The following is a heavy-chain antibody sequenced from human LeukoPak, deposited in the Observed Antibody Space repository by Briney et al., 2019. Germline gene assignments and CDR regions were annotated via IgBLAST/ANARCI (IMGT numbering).Heavy chain of an antibody. CDR3: ARGEGYCTNGVCQQGNWFDP. V-gene: IGHV1-8*01. Sequence: ASVKVSCKASGYTFTSYDINWVRQATGQGLERMGWMNPNSGNTGYAQKFQGRVTMTRNTSISTAYMELSSLRSEDTAVYYCARGEGYCTNGVCQQGNWFDPWGQGTLVTVLS. D-gene: IGHD2-8*01. CDR2: MNPNSGNT. CDR1: GYTFTSYD. J-gene: IGHJ5*02.